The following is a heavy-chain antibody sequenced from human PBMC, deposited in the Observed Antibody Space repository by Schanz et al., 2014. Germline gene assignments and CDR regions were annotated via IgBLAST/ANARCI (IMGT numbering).Heavy chain of an antibody. V-gene: IGHV3-23*01. J-gene: IGHJ4*02. CDR1: GFTFSSYA. CDR2: ISGSGGST. Sequence: EVQLLESGGGLVQPGGSLRLSCAASGFTFSSYAMSWVRQAPGKGLEWVSAISGSGGSTYYADSVKGRFIISRDNSKNNSKNTLYVQMDSLRPEDTAVYFCAKDTGYCHGGACYCFEYWGLGILVTVSS. D-gene: IGHD2-8*02. CDR3: AKDTGYCHGGACYCFEY.